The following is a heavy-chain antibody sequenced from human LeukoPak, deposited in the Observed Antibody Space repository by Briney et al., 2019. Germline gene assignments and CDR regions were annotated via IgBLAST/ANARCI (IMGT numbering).Heavy chain of an antibody. V-gene: IGHV3-23*01. CDR1: GFTFSSYA. CDR3: AKKGYCSGGSCLWRAFDI. J-gene: IGHJ3*02. D-gene: IGHD2-15*01. Sequence: GGSLRLSCAASGFTFSSYAMSWVRQAPGEGLEWVSAISGSGGSTYYADSVKGRFTISRDNSKNTLYLQMNSLRAEDTAVYYCAKKGYCSGGSCLWRAFDIWGQGTMVTVSS. CDR2: ISGSGGST.